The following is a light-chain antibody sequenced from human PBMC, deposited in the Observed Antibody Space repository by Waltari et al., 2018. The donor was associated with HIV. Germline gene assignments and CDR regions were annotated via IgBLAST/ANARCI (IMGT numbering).Light chain of an antibody. CDR1: QSVYNN. Sequence: EIVMTQSPVSLSVSPGEGATLSCRASQSVYNNVAWYQQQSGQAPRLLIFGASTRASGVPLRFSGSRSGTEFTLTISSLRSEDFVVYYCQQYDRWPQTFGQGTKLEIK. CDR3: QQYDRWPQT. V-gene: IGKV3-15*01. J-gene: IGKJ2*01. CDR2: GAS.